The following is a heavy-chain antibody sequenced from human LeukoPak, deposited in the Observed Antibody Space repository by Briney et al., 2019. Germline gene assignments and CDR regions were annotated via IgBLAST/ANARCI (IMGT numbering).Heavy chain of an antibody. V-gene: IGHV4-4*07. Sequence: SETLSLTCTVSGGFISSYYWSWIRQPAGKGLEWIGRIYTSGTTNYNPSLKSRVTMSIDASKNQFSLNLGSVTAADTAVYYCAREFTSWGQGTLVTVSS. CDR1: GGFISSYY. J-gene: IGHJ5*02. CDR2: IYTSGTT. CDR3: AREFTS.